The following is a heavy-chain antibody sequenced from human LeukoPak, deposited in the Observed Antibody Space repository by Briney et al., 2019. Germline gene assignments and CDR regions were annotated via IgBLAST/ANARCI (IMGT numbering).Heavy chain of an antibody. V-gene: IGHV5-51*01. D-gene: IGHD5-12*01. CDR2: IHPGDSDT. CDR1: GYSLTSYW. Sequence: GESLKISCKGSGYSLTSYWIGWVRQMPGKGLEWMGMIHPGDSDTRYSPSFQGQVTISADKSISTAYVQWSSLQASDTAMYYCARRQVDWNWFDPWGQGTLVTVSS. J-gene: IGHJ5*02. CDR3: ARRQVDWNWFDP.